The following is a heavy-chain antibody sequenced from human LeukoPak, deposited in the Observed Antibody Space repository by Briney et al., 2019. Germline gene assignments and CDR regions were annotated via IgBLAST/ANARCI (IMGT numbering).Heavy chain of an antibody. Sequence: PGGSLRLSCAASGFTFSIYSMTWVRQAPGKGLDWVSVTNNIGRDKFYADSVKGRFTISRDNSKNMLYLEMNSLRAEDTAVYYCAREMVAAAGNYYYYYGMDVWGQGTTVTVSS. J-gene: IGHJ6*02. V-gene: IGHV3-23*01. D-gene: IGHD6-13*01. CDR2: TNNIGRDK. CDR1: GFTFSIYS. CDR3: AREMVAAAGNYYYYYGMDV.